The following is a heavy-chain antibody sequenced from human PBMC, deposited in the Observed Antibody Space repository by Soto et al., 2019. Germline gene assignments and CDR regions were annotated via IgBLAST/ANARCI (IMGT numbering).Heavy chain of an antibody. CDR3: ARGILRPNHYMDV. J-gene: IGHJ6*03. CDR2: IYDSGSA. CDR1: GDSISRGGSF. Sequence: QVQLQESGPGLVKPSQTLSLTCIVSGDSISRGGSFWTWIRQHPGKGLEWIGYIYDSGSAFYNPSLKSRVTMSVDTSKNQFSLNLRSVTAADTAVFYCARGILRPNHYMDVWGKGTAVAVPS. D-gene: IGHD1-26*01. V-gene: IGHV4-31*03.